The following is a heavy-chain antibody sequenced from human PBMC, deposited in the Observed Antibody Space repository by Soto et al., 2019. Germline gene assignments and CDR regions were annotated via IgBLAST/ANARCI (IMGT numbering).Heavy chain of an antibody. CDR3: ARAYSDTTGYSLDP. J-gene: IGHJ5*02. CDR1: GGSISSGGYS. D-gene: IGHD4-4*01. CDR2: IYHSGST. V-gene: IGHV4-30-2*01. Sequence: SETLSLTCAVSGGSISSGGYSWSWIRQPPEKGLEWIGYIYHSGSTYYNPSLKSRVTISVDRSKNQVSLKLSSVTAADTAVYYCARAYSDTTGYSLDPWGQGTLVTVSS.